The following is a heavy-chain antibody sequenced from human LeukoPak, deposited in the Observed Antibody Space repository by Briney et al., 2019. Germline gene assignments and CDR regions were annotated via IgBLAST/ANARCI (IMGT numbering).Heavy chain of an antibody. J-gene: IGHJ4*02. CDR2: INHSGST. D-gene: IGHD4-17*01. V-gene: IGHV4-34*01. Sequence: SETLSLTCAVYGGSFSGYYWSWIRQPPGKGLEWIGEINHSGSTNYNPSLKSRVTISIDTSKNQFSLMLTSVTAADTAIYYCARESIPGDYRWGQGTLVTVSS. CDR3: ARESIPGDYR. CDR1: GGSFSGYY.